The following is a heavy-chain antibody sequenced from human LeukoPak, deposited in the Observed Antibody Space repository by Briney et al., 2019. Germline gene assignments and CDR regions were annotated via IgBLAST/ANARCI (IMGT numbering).Heavy chain of an antibody. Sequence: SETLSLTCAVYGGSFSGYYWSWIRQPPGKGLEWIGEINHSGSTNYNPSLKRRVTISVDTSKNQFSLKLSSVTAADTAVYYCARGGAGNNYVYYYYYMDVWGKGTTVTISS. CDR3: ARGGAGNNYVYYYYYMDV. CDR2: INHSGST. D-gene: IGHD4-11*01. CDR1: GGSFSGYY. J-gene: IGHJ6*03. V-gene: IGHV4-34*01.